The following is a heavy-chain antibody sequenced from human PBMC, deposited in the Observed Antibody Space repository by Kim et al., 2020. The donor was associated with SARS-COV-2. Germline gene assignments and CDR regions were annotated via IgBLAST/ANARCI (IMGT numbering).Heavy chain of an antibody. D-gene: IGHD5-12*01. J-gene: IGHJ4*02. V-gene: IGHV3-23*01. CDR3: TRRIGGYDFN. Sequence: GGSLRLSCAGSGFTFSSCAMSWVRQAPGKGLEWVSVISVSGDTTYNVDSVKGRFTISRDNSKNILYLQMNSLRAEDTALYYCTRRIGGYDFNWGQGTLVTVSS. CDR1: GFTFSSCA. CDR2: ISVSGDTT.